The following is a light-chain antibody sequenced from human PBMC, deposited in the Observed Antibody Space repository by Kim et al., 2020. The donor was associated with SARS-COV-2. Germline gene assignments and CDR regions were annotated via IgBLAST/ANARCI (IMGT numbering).Light chain of an antibody. Sequence: PGERVTLSCRASQSVSSSYLTWYQQKPGQAPRLLIYGASTRATGIPARFSGSGSGTDFTLTISSLQPEDFAVYYCQQDYNLPPFGGGTKLEI. CDR1: QSVSSSY. CDR2: GAS. J-gene: IGKJ4*01. V-gene: IGKV3D-7*01. CDR3: QQDYNLPP.